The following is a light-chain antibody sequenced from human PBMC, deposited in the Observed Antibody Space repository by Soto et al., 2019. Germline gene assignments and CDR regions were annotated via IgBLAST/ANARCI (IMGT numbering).Light chain of an antibody. V-gene: IGKV1-39*01. CDR2: AAS. CDR3: QHRYGIHRK. CDR1: QSIGGY. J-gene: IGKJ1*01. Sequence: DIQMTQSPSSLSASVGDRVTFTCRASQSIGGYLNWYQQKLGRAPKLLIYAASSLQSGVPTRLSGTGSKTEYTLTISGLQPKDFATNYRQHRYGIHRKFGQGSKV.